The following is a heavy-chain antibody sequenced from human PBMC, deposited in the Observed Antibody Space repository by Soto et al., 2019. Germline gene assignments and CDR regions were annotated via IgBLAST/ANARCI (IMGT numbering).Heavy chain of an antibody. CDR1: GGSFSGYF. J-gene: IGHJ4*02. D-gene: IGHD3-10*01. Sequence: QVQLQQWGAGLLKPSETLSLTCAVYGGSFSGYFWTWIRQSPGKGLEWIGEINHSGDTNQNPSLKSRVTISVDTSKNQFSLKLRSVTAADTAVYYCDRGVQGDAPNKYYFDSWGQGTLVTVSS. CDR3: DRGVQGDAPNKYYFDS. V-gene: IGHV4-34*01. CDR2: INHSGDT.